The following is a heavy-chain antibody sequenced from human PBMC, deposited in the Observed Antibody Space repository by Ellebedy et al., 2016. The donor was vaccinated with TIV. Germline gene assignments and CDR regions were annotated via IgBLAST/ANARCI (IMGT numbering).Heavy chain of an antibody. D-gene: IGHD3-16*01. CDR3: VQLGSYDF. CDR2: IKSKSSGGTT. CDR1: TFTLSHAW. V-gene: IGHV3-15*07. J-gene: IGHJ4*02. Sequence: PGGSLRLSCASSTFTLSHAWMNWVRQAPGKGLEWVGLIKSKSSGGTTEYAAPLKGRFTISVAESTNKLFLQMDTLKSEDTAVYYCVQLGSYDFWGQGALVTVSS.